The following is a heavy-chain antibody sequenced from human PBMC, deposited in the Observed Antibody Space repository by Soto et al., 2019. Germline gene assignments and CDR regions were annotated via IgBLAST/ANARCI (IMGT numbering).Heavy chain of an antibody. CDR3: ANGIAARPYYYYGMDV. D-gene: IGHD6-6*01. J-gene: IGHJ6*02. V-gene: IGHV3-23*01. Sequence: GGSLRLSCAASGFTFSSYAMSWVRQAPGKGLEWVSAISGSGGSTYYADSVEGRFTISRDNSKNTLYLQMNSLRAEDTAVYYCANGIAARPYYYYGMDVWGQGITVTVSS. CDR1: GFTFSSYA. CDR2: ISGSGGST.